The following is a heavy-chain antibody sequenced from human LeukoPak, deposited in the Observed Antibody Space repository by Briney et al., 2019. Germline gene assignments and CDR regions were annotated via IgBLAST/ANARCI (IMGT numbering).Heavy chain of an antibody. J-gene: IGHJ4*02. CDR1: GFTFSLYA. CDR2: INDESSDI. CDR3: ARDTFQPGLIDS. Sequence: GGSLRLSCAASGFTFSLYAMNWVRQAPGKGLEWVSYINDESSDIHYAGSVRGRFTISRDDARQTLYLQLSSLRVEDTAVYYCARDTFQPGLIDSWGQGTLVTVSS. V-gene: IGHV3-21*05. D-gene: IGHD2-2*01.